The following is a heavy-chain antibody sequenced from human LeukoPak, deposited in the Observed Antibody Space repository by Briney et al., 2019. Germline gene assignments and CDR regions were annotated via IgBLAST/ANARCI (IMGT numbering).Heavy chain of an antibody. V-gene: IGHV3-66*02. CDR1: GFTFSSYS. CDR2: IYSGGST. CDR3: ARGLRELAYYYYYYYMDV. D-gene: IGHD3-10*01. J-gene: IGHJ6*03. Sequence: PGGSLRLSCAASGFTFSSYSMNWVRQAPGKGLEWVSVIYSGGSTYYADSVKGRFTITRDNSKNTLYLQMNSLRAEDTAVYYCARGLRELAYYYYYYYMDVWGKGTTVTVSS.